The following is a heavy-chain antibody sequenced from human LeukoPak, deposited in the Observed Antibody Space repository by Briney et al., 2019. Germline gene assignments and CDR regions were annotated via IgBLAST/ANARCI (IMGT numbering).Heavy chain of an antibody. CDR2: INHSGST. CDR1: GGSFSGYY. Sequence: SETLSLTCAVYGGSFSGYYRSRIRQPPGKGLEWIGEINHSGSTNYNPSLKSRVTIPVDTSKNQFSLKLSSVTAADTAVYYCASLYSSSLGYWGQGTLVTVSS. CDR3: ASLYSSSLGY. D-gene: IGHD6-6*01. V-gene: IGHV4-34*01. J-gene: IGHJ4*02.